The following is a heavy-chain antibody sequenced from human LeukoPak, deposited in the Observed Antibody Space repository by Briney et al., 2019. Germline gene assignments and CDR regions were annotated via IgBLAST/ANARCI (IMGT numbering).Heavy chain of an antibody. D-gene: IGHD2-21*02. Sequence: ASVTVSCKASGYTFTSYDINWVRQATGQGLEWMGWMNPNSGNTGYAQKFQGRVTMTEDTSTDTAYMELSSLRSEDTAVYYCATVSTLEYCSGDCYYWFDPWGQGTRVTVSS. CDR1: GYTFTSYD. V-gene: IGHV1-8*01. CDR2: MNPNSGNT. J-gene: IGHJ5*02. CDR3: ATVSTLEYCSGDCYYWFDP.